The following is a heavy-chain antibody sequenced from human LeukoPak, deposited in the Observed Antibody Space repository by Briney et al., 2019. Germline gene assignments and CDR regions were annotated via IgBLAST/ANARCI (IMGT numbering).Heavy chain of an antibody. Sequence: GESLKISCKGSGYTFTSYWIGWVRQMPGKGLEWMGIIYPGGSDTRYSPSFQGQVTISADKSITTAYLQWSSLKASDTAMYYCARLDDSSGYYSYFDYWGQGTLVTVSS. CDR3: ARLDDSSGYYSYFDY. V-gene: IGHV5-51*01. D-gene: IGHD3-22*01. CDR2: IYPGGSDT. J-gene: IGHJ4*02. CDR1: GYTFTSYW.